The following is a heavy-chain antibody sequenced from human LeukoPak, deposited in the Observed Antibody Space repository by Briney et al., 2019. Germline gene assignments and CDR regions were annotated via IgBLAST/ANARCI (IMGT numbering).Heavy chain of an antibody. CDR1: GGSISSYY. CDR3: ARNGNYFDY. V-gene: IGHV4-59*08. Sequence: SETLSLTCTVSGGSISSYYWSWIRQPPGKGLEWIGYIYYSGSTNYNPSLKSRVTISVDTSKNQFSLKLSSVTTADTAVYYCARNGNYFDYWGQGTLVTVSS. D-gene: IGHD1-26*01. CDR2: IYYSGST. J-gene: IGHJ4*02.